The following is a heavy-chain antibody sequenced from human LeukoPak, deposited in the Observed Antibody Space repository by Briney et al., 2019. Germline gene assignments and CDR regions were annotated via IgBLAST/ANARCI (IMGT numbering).Heavy chain of an antibody. Sequence: ASVKVSCKASGYTFTSYGISWVRQAPGQGLEWMGWISAYNGNTNYAQKLQGRATMTTDTSTSTAYMELRSLRSDDTAVYYCARDLWYCSSTSCGNWFDPWGQGTLVTVSS. CDR3: ARDLWYCSSTSCGNWFDP. CDR1: GYTFTSYG. J-gene: IGHJ5*02. CDR2: ISAYNGNT. D-gene: IGHD2-2*01. V-gene: IGHV1-18*01.